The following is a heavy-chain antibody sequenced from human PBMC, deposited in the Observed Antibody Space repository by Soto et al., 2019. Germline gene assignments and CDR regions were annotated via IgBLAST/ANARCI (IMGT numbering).Heavy chain of an antibody. D-gene: IGHD6-13*01. CDR2: IYYSGST. CDR3: ASIGGGQQLSLNDY. V-gene: IGHV4-39*01. J-gene: IGHJ4*02. CDR1: GGSISSSSYY. Sequence: QLQLQESGPGLVKPSETLSLTCTVSGGSISSSSYYWGWIRQPPGKGLEWIGSIYYSGSTYYNPSLKSRVTISVDTSKNQFSLNLSSVTAADAAVYYCASIGGGQQLSLNDYWGQGTLVTVSS.